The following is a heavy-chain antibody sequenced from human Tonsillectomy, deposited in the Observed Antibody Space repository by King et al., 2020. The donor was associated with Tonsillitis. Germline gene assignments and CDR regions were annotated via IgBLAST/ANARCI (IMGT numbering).Heavy chain of an antibody. J-gene: IGHJ4*02. CDR2: IMPDGSDK. CDR1: GFTFSSFW. CDR3: ARDDGRREGH. V-gene: IGHV3-7*03. Sequence: VQLVESGGGLVQPGGSLRLSCAASGFTFSSFWMTWVRQAPGKGLEWVAHIMPDGSDKYYLDSVKCRFTISRDNAKNSLYLQMNSLRAEDTAVYYCARDDGRREGHWGQGTLVTVSS.